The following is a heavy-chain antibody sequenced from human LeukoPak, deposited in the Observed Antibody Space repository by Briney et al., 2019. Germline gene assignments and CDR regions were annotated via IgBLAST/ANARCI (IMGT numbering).Heavy chain of an antibody. CDR2: IYYSGST. CDR3: ASLWEYCTNGVCYPDAFDI. Sequence: SETLSLTCTDSGGSISSSSYYWGWIRQPPGKGLEWIGSIYYSGSTYYNPSLKSRVTISVDTSKNQFSLKLSSVTAADTAVYYCASLWEYCTNGVCYPDAFDIWGQGTMVTVSS. V-gene: IGHV4-39*01. CDR1: GGSISSSSYY. D-gene: IGHD2-8*01. J-gene: IGHJ3*02.